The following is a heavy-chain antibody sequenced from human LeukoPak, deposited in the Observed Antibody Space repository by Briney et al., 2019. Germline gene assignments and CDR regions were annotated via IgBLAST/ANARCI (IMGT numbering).Heavy chain of an antibody. CDR2: IRYYGSNK. CDR3: AKDSKDDVLRFLEWLPYFDY. J-gene: IGHJ4*02. CDR1: GFTFSNDW. D-gene: IGHD3-3*01. Sequence: HGGSLRLSCEGSGFTFSNDWVGWVRQAAGKGVQGVAFIRYYGSNKYYADSVKGRFTISRDNSKNTLYLQMNSLRAEDTAVYYCAKDSKDDVLRFLEWLPYFDYWGQGTLVTVSS. V-gene: IGHV3-30*02.